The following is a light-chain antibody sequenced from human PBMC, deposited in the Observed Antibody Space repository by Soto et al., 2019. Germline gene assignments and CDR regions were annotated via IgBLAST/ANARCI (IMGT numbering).Light chain of an antibody. CDR1: PSISAW. V-gene: IGKV1-5*03. J-gene: IGKJ1*01. Sequence: DIQMTQSPSTLCESVVDGVSINCRESPSISAWLAWYQQKPGKAPRVLIYKASTLEIGVPSRFSGSGSGTEFTLTISSLQPDDVAIYYCQQYNDYSWTFGQGTKVDI. CDR2: KAS. CDR3: QQYNDYSWT.